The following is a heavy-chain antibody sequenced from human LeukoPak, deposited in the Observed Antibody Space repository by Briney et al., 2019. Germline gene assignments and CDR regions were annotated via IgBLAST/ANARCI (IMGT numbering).Heavy chain of an antibody. CDR3: ARLLVGATYDY. CDR1: GYTFTSYA. D-gene: IGHD1-26*01. V-gene: IGHV1-3*01. CDR2: ISAGNGNT. J-gene: IGHJ4*02. Sequence: ASVKVSCKASGYTFTSYAMHWVRQAPGQRLEWMGWISAGNGNTKYSQKFQGRVTITRDTSASTAYMELSSLRSEDTAVYYCARLLVGATYDYWGQGTLVTVSS.